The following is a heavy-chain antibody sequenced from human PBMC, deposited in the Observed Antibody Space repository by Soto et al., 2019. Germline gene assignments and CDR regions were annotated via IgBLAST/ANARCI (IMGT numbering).Heavy chain of an antibody. CDR2: ISYDGSNK. Sequence: SLRLSCAASGFTFSSYGMHWVRQAPGKGLEWVAVISYDGSNKYYADSVKGRFTISRDNSKNTLYLQMNSLRAEDTAVYYCAKDLLTRRQEDAFVIWGQGTMVTVSS. CDR1: GFTFSSYG. J-gene: IGHJ3*02. D-gene: IGHD3-10*01. V-gene: IGHV3-30*18. CDR3: AKDLLTRRQEDAFVI.